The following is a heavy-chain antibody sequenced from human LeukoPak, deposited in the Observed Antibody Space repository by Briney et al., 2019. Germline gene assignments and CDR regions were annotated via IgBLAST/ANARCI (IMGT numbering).Heavy chain of an antibody. CDR1: GGSFSGYY. D-gene: IGHD3-10*01. CDR2: INHSGST. Sequence: SETLSLTCAVYGGSFSGYYWSWIRQPPGKGLERIGEINHSGSTNYNPSLKSRVTISVDTSKNQFSLKLSSVTAADTAVYYCARDHGEEGDYSFDYWGQGTLVTVSS. V-gene: IGHV4-34*01. J-gene: IGHJ4*02. CDR3: ARDHGEEGDYSFDY.